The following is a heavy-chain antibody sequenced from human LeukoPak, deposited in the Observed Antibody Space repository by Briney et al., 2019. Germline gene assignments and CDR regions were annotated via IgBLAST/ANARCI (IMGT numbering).Heavy chain of an antibody. Sequence: ASMTVSCKASGYTFTSYDINWVRQATGQGLEWMGWMNPNSGNTGYAQKFQGRVTMTRNTSISTAYMELSSLRSEDTAVYYCARGMRWLQSLYYWGQGTLVTVSS. J-gene: IGHJ4*02. CDR1: GYTFTSYD. CDR2: MNPNSGNT. D-gene: IGHD5-24*01. V-gene: IGHV1-8*01. CDR3: ARGMRWLQSLYY.